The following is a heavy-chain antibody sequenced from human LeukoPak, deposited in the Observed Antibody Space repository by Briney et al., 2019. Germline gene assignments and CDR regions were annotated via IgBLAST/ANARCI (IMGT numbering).Heavy chain of an antibody. V-gene: IGHV4-39*01. CDR3: ARRFPAHYFDY. CDR2: IYYSGST. D-gene: IGHD6-25*01. CDR1: GGSISSSNYY. J-gene: IGHJ4*02. Sequence: PSETLSLTCNASGGSISSSNYYWGWIRQPPGKGLEWIGSIYYSGSTYYNSSLKSRVTISVDTSKNQFSLKLSSVTAADTAVYYCARRFPAHYFDYWGQGTLVTVSS.